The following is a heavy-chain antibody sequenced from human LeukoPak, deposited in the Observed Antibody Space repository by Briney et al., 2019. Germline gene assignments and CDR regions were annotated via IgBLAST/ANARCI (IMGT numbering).Heavy chain of an antibody. J-gene: IGHJ3*02. V-gene: IGHV3-21*01. Sequence: PGGSLRLSCAASGFSFSTYNMNWVRQAPGQRLEWVSSITSGSSYIYYADSVKDRFTISRDNSKNTLYLQMNSLRAEDTAVYYCAKESKAILPYIWGQGTMVTVSS. CDR3: AKESKAILPYI. D-gene: IGHD1-26*01. CDR2: ITSGSSYI. CDR1: GFSFSTYN.